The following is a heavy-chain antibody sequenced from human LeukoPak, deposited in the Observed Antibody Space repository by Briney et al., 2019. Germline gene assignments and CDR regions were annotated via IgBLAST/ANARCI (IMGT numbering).Heavy chain of an antibody. CDR2: ISYDGSNK. CDR3: ARGGLYGSGSPPFDY. CDR1: GFTFSSSA. V-gene: IGHV3-30-3*01. D-gene: IGHD3-10*01. J-gene: IGHJ4*02. Sequence: GGSLRLSCAASGFTFSSSAMHWVRQAPGKGLEWVALISYDGSNKYYADSVKGRFTISRDNSKNTMYLQMNSLRVEDTALYYCARGGLYGSGSPPFDYWGQGTLVTVSS.